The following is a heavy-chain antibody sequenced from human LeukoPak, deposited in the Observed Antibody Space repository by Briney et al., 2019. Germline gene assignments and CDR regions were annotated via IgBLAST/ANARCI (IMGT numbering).Heavy chain of an antibody. V-gene: IGHV4-39*01. D-gene: IGHD3-10*01. Sequence: SSETLSLTCAVSGGSISSSNWWSWVRQPPGKGLEWIGSIYYSGSTYYNPSLKSRVTISVDTSKNQFSLKLSSVTAADTAVYYCARPYGSVGGYMDVWGKGTTVTISS. J-gene: IGHJ6*03. CDR2: IYYSGST. CDR3: ARPYGSVGGYMDV. CDR1: GGSISSSNW.